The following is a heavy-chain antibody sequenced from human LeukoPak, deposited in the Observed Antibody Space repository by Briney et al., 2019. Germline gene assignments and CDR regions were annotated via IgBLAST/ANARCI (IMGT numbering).Heavy chain of an antibody. CDR1: GSSISSGGDS. Sequence: PSQTLSLTCAVSGSSISSGGDSWSWIRQPPGKGLEWIGHIYHSGTTYYNPSLKSRVTISIDRSKNQFPLKLSSVTAADTAVYYCARNYWNDPYNWFDPWGQGTLVTVSS. CDR3: ARNYWNDPYNWFDP. V-gene: IGHV4-30-2*01. CDR2: IYHSGTT. J-gene: IGHJ5*02. D-gene: IGHD1-1*01.